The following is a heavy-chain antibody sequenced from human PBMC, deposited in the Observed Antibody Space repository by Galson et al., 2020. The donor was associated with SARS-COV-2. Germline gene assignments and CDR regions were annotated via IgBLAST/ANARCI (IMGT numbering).Heavy chain of an antibody. CDR3: ARDLGYYYNSSGYPLVAFDI. V-gene: IGHV1-2*02. Sequence: ASAKLSCKASGYTFTANYMHWVRQAPGQRLEWMGWINPNSGGTNYAQKFQGRVTMTRDTSISTAYMELSRLRSDDTAVYYCARDLGYYYNSSGYPLVAFDIWGQGTMVTVSS. J-gene: IGHJ3*02. CDR1: GYTFTANY. CDR2: INPNSGGT. D-gene: IGHD3-22*01.